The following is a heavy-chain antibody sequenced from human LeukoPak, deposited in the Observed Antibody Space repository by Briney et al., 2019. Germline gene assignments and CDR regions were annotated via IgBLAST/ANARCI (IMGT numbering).Heavy chain of an antibody. CDR2: ISSSSSYT. Sequence: NTGGSLRLCCAASGFTFSDYYMSLIRQAPGKGLEWVSYISSSSSYTNYADSVKGRFTISRDNAKNSLYLQMNSLRAEDTAVYYCARVNYQWFDPWGQGTLVTVSS. D-gene: IGHD3-10*01. CDR1: GFTFSDYY. CDR3: ARVNYQWFDP. V-gene: IGHV3-11*06. J-gene: IGHJ5*02.